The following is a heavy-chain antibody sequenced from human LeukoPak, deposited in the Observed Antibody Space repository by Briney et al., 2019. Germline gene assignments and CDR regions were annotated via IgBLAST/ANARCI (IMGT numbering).Heavy chain of an antibody. V-gene: IGHV1-18*01. D-gene: IGHD6-19*01. J-gene: IGHJ5*02. Sequence: SVKVSCKASGYTFTSYGISWVRQAPGQGLEWMGWISAYNGNTNYAQKLQGRVTMTTDTSTSTAYMELRSLRSDDTAVYYCARTYSSGWDPNWFDPWGQGTLATVSS. CDR2: ISAYNGNT. CDR1: GYTFTSYG. CDR3: ARTYSSGWDPNWFDP.